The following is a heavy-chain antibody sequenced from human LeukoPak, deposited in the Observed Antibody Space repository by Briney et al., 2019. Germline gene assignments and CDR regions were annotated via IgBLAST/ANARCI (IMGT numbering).Heavy chain of an antibody. J-gene: IGHJ4*02. V-gene: IGHV3-13*01. D-gene: IGHD7-27*01. CDR2: IGTAGDT. CDR3: ARATLGFDY. CDR1: GFTFSSHD. Sequence: GGSLRLSCAASGFTFSSHDVHWVRQATGKGLEWVSAIGTAGDTYYPGSVKGRFTISRENAKNSLFLQVNSLRAGDTAVYYCARATLGFDYWGQGTLVTVSS.